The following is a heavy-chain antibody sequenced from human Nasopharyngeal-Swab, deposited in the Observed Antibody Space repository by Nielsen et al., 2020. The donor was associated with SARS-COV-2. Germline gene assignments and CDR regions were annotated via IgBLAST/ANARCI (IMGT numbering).Heavy chain of an antibody. CDR1: GFTFDDYT. V-gene: IGHV3-9*01. CDR3: AKGIAAAGSRCLDY. J-gene: IGHJ4*02. D-gene: IGHD6-13*01. Sequence: SLKISCAASGFTFDDYTMHWVRQAPGKGLELFSGINWNSGRKGYADSVKGRFTISRDNAKNSLYLQMNSLRAEDTALYYCAKGIAAAGSRCLDYWGQGTLVTVSS. CDR2: INWNSGRK.